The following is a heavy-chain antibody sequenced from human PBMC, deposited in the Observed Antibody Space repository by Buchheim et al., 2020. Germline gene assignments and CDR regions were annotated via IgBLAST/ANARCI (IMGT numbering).Heavy chain of an antibody. CDR2: IYHSGST. D-gene: IGHD3-10*01. V-gene: IGHV4-30-2*01. J-gene: IGHJ4*02. CDR1: GGSISSGGYS. CDR3: ARAGGTMVRGVVSIFFDY. Sequence: QLQLQESGSGLVKPSQTLSLTCAVSGGSISSGGYSWSWIRQPPGKGLEWIGDIYHSGSTYYNPSLKSRVTISVDRSKNQFSLKLSSVTAADTAVYYCARAGGTMVRGVVSIFFDYWGQGTL.